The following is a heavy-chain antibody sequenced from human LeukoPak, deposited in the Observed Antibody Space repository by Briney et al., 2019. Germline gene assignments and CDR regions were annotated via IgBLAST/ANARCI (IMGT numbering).Heavy chain of an antibody. CDR2: IKYDGSEK. D-gene: IGHD3-10*01. Sequence: QSGGSLRLSCAASGFTFSVSWMSWVRQAPGKGLEWVANIKYDGSEKYYVDSVKGRFTISRDTSRNTVYLQMKSLRLEDTAVYYCAKDLMRDRWFGESWGQGTLVTVSS. CDR1: GFTFSVSW. V-gene: IGHV3-7*01. J-gene: IGHJ5*02. CDR3: AKDLMRDRWFGES.